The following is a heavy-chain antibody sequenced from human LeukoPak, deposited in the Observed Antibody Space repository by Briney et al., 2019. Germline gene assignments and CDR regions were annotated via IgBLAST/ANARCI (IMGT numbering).Heavy chain of an antibody. J-gene: IGHJ3*01. CDR3: ARGGQGDGYSADEAFDF. CDR2: INPSGGST. CDR1: GYTFTSYY. D-gene: IGHD5-24*01. Sequence: ASVKVSCKASGYTFTSYYMHWVRQAPGQGLEWMGIINPSGGSTSYAQKFQGRVTMTRDTSTSTVYMELSSLRSEDTAVYYCARGGQGDGYSADEAFDFWGQGTMVTVSS. V-gene: IGHV1-46*01.